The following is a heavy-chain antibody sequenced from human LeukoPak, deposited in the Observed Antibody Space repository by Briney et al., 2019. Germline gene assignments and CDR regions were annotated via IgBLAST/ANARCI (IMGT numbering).Heavy chain of an antibody. D-gene: IGHD6-19*01. Sequence: GGFLRLSCAASGFTFSSYAMSWVRQAPGKGLEWVSAISGSGGSTYYADSVKGRFTISRDNSKNTLYLQMNSLRAEDTAVYYCAKGKDSSGWYVSFNWFDPWGQGTLVTVSS. CDR2: ISGSGGST. CDR1: GFTFSSYA. CDR3: AKGKDSSGWYVSFNWFDP. J-gene: IGHJ5*02. V-gene: IGHV3-23*01.